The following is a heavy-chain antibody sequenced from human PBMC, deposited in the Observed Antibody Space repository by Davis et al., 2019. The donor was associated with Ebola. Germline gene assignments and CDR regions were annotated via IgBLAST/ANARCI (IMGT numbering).Heavy chain of an antibody. D-gene: IGHD2-2*01. J-gene: IGHJ6*02. CDR3: ARDRGVYCSSTSCYPYGMDV. CDR2: IYSGGST. CDR1: GFTFDDYA. Sequence: GESLKISCAASGFTFDDYAMHWVRQAPGKGLEWVSVIYSGGSTYYADSVKGRFTISRDNSKNTLYLQMNSLRAEDTAVYYCARDRGVYCSSTSCYPYGMDVWGQGTTVTVSS. V-gene: IGHV3-66*01.